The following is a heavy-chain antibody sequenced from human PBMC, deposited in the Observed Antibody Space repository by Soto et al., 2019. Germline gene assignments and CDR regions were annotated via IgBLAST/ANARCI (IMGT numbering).Heavy chain of an antibody. V-gene: IGHV3-30-3*01. J-gene: IGHJ4*02. Sequence: GGSLRLSCAASGFTFSSYAMHWVRQAPGKGLEWVAVISYDGSNKYYADSVKGRFTISRDNSKNTLYLQMNSLRAEDTAVYYCAREGGVRGVIRYLHYDYWGQGTLVTVSS. CDR2: ISYDGSNK. D-gene: IGHD3-10*01. CDR3: AREGGVRGVIRYLHYDY. CDR1: GFTFSSYA.